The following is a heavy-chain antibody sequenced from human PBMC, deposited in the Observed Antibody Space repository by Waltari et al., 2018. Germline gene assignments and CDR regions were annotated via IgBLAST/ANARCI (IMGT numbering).Heavy chain of an antibody. V-gene: IGHV3-53*01. Sequence: EVQLVESGGGLIQPGGSLRLSCAASGFTVSRNYMRWVRQAPGKGLEWVSVIYSGGSTYYADSVKGRFTISRDNSKNTLYLQMNSLRAEDTAVYYCAREGVAARPRSWYFDLWGRGTLVTVSS. CDR3: AREGVAARPRSWYFDL. CDR2: IYSGGST. CDR1: GFTVSRNY. D-gene: IGHD6-6*01. J-gene: IGHJ2*01.